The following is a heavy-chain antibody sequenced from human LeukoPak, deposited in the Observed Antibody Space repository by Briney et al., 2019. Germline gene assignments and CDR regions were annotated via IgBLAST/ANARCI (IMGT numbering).Heavy chain of an antibody. V-gene: IGHV3-15*01. CDR1: GFTFSGSA. D-gene: IGHD3-10*01. J-gene: IGHJ4*02. Sequence: TSGGSLKLSCAASGFTFSGSAMHWVRQASGKGLEWLGRIRGKADGGTTDYAAPVKGRFTISRDDSKNTLFLQMNSLKTEDTAVYYCTTIPNRLTMVRGLTGPTFDYWGQGTLVTVSS. CDR2: IRGKADGGTT. CDR3: TTIPNRLTMVRGLTGPTFDY.